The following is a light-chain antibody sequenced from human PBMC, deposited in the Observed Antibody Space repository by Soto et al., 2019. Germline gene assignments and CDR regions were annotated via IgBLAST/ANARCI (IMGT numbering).Light chain of an antibody. CDR1: QSIDRY. CDR2: DAS. CDR3: QQRLHWPIT. V-gene: IGKV3-11*01. J-gene: IGKJ5*01. Sequence: EIVLTQSPATLSLSPGERATLSCRASQSIDRYLAWYQHSPGQGPRLLVYDASNRATGIPARFSGSGSETDFTLTISSLEPEDFAVYYCQQRLHWPITFGQGTRLEIK.